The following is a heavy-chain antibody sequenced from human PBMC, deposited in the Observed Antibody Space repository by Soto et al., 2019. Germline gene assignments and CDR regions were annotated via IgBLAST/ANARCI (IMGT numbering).Heavy chain of an antibody. V-gene: IGHV4-39*01. Sequence: SETLSLTCTVSGGSISSSSYYWGWIRQPPGKGLEWIGSIYYSGSTYYNPSLKSRLTLSVDTSEDQFSLNLGSVTATDTGVYYCATLPAAMYFYGSDVWGPGTTVTVSS. CDR2: IYYSGST. J-gene: IGHJ6*02. D-gene: IGHD2-2*01. CDR1: GGSISSSSYY. CDR3: ATLPAAMYFYGSDV.